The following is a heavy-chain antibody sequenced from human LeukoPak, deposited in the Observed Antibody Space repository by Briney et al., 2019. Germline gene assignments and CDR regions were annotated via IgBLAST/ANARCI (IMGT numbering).Heavy chain of an antibody. J-gene: IGHJ4*02. D-gene: IGHD3-9*01. CDR3: AKFRDILTGYYALGY. CDR2: ISGSGGST. V-gene: IGHV3-23*01. CDR1: GFTFSSYA. Sequence: PGGSLRLSCAASGFTFSSYAMSWVRQAPGKGLEWVSAISGSGGSTYYADSVKGRFTISRDNSKNTLYLQMNSLRAEDTAVYYCAKFRDILTGYYALGYWGQGTLVTVSS.